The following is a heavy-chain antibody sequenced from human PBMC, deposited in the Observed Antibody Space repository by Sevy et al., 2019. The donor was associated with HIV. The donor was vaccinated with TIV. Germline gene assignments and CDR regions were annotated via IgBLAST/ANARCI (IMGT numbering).Heavy chain of an antibody. CDR2: IRSKDYGGAT. CDR1: GFTFGDNA. J-gene: IGHJ4*02. D-gene: IGHD3-22*01. V-gene: IGHV3-49*03. Sequence: GGSLRLSCTGSGFTFGDNAMSWFLQAPGMGLEWVGFIRSKDYGGATEYAVSVKGRFTISRDDSKSIADLQMNSLKTEDTAVYYCTRGYYYDSSGYSDYWGQGTLVTVSS. CDR3: TRGYYYDSSGYSDY.